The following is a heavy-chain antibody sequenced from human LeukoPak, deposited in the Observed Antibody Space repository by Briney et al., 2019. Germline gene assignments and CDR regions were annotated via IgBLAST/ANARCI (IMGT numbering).Heavy chain of an antibody. CDR3: ARVNGYSYGLSYYFDY. V-gene: IGHV4-4*07. D-gene: IGHD5-18*01. CDR2: IYTSGST. J-gene: IGHJ4*02. Sequence: PSETLSLTCTVSGGSISSYYWSWIRQPAGKGLEWIGRIYTSGSTNYNPSLKSRVTMSVDTSKNQFSLKLSSVTAADTAVYYCARVNGYSYGLSYYFDYWGQGTLVIVSS. CDR1: GGSISSYY.